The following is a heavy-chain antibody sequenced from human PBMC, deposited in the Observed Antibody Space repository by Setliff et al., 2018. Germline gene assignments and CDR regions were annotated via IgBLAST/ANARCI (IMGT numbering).Heavy chain of an antibody. Sequence: SETLSLTCSVYGESFSNNYWSWIRQPPGKGLEWIGESSHSGSTSYSPSLKSRLTMSVDTSKNQFSLELSSVTAADTAVYFCARGSGRGYSYGLFDYWGQGSLVTVSS. J-gene: IGHJ4*02. CDR2: SSHSGST. V-gene: IGHV4-34*01. CDR1: GESFSNNY. CDR3: ARGSGRGYSYGLFDY. D-gene: IGHD5-18*01.